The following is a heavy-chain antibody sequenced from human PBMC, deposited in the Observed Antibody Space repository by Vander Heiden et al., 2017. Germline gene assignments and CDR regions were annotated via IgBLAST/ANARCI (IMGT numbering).Heavy chain of an antibody. CDR3: ARDLWVRSYYYYYGMDV. CDR1: GFTFRSYG. J-gene: IGHJ6*02. D-gene: IGHD3-10*01. Sequence: VQLVESGGGLVKPGGSLRLSCAASGFTFRSYGMNWVRQAPGKGLEWVSSISSSSSYIYYADSVKGRFTISRDNAKNSLYLQMNSLRAEDTAVYYCARDLWVRSYYYYYGMDVWGQGTTVTVSS. CDR2: ISSSSSYI. V-gene: IGHV3-21*01.